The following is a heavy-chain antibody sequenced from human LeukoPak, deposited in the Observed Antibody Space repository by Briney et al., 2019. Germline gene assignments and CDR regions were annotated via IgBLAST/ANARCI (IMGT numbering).Heavy chain of an antibody. D-gene: IGHD2-2*01. CDR3: ARAPRYCSSTSCSHDIAAAGSFDY. CDR1: GGSFSSYY. Sequence: SETLSLTCAVYGGSFSSYYWSWIRQPPGKGLEWIGEINHSGSPTYNPSLKSRATIPVDTSKNQFSLKLSSVTAADTAVYYCARAPRYCSSTSCSHDIAAAGSFDYWGQGTLVTVSS. V-gene: IGHV4-34*01. CDR2: INHSGSP. J-gene: IGHJ4*02.